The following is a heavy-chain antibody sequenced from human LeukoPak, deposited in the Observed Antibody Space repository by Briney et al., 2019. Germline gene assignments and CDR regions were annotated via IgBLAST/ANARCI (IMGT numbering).Heavy chain of an antibody. Sequence: ASVKVSCKASGYSFTGYYMDWVRQAPGQGLEWMGRINLNSGGTKYAQKFQGRVTMTRNTSINSVYMELSSLRSDDTAMYYCARKGNSYGLHRNWFDLWGQGTLVTVSS. CDR1: GYSFTGYY. V-gene: IGHV1-2*06. CDR3: ARKGNSYGLHRNWFDL. D-gene: IGHD5-18*01. J-gene: IGHJ5*02. CDR2: INLNSGGT.